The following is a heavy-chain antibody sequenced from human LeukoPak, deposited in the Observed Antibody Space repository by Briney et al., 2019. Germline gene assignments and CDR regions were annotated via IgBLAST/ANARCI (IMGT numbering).Heavy chain of an antibody. V-gene: IGHV1-69*05. CDR3: AGAIVVVTAIPGWFDP. D-gene: IGHD2-21*02. J-gene: IGHJ5*02. CDR2: IIPIFGTA. CDR1: GSTFSSYA. Sequence: VASVKVSCKASGSTFSSYAISWVRQAPGQGLEWTGGIIPIFGTANYAQKFQGRVTITTDESTSTAYMELSSLRSEDTAVYYCAGAIVVVTAIPGWFDPWGQGTLVTVSS.